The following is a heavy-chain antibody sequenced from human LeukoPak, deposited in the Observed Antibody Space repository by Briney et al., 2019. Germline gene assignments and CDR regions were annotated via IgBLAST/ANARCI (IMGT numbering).Heavy chain of an antibody. V-gene: IGHV4-61*02. D-gene: IGHD3-22*01. CDR2: IYTSGST. Sequence: PSETLSLTCTVSGGSISSGSYYWSWIRQPAGKGLEWIGRIYTSGSTNYNPSLKSRVTISVDTSKNQFSLKLSSVTAADTAVYYCARDETYDSSGYSLGYWGQGTLVTVSS. CDR1: GGSISSGSYY. J-gene: IGHJ4*02. CDR3: ARDETYDSSGYSLGY.